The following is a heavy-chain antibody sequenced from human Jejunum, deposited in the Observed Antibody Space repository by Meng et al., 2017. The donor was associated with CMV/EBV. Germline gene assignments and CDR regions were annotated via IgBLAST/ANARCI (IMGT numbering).Heavy chain of an antibody. D-gene: IGHD3-10*01. Sequence: VSGDSFMYYYWSWIRQSPEKGLEWIGYVSYSGTSYYNPSLKSRVTVSLDMSKSQFSLTLTSVTAADTAVYFCARDRGGLGKYFDYWGQGSRVTVSS. CDR1: GDSFMYYY. J-gene: IGHJ4*02. V-gene: IGHV4-59*01. CDR2: VSYSGTS. CDR3: ARDRGGLGKYFDY.